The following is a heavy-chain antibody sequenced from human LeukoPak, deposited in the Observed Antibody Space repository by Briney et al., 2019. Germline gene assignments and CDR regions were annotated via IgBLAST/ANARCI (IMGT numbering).Heavy chain of an antibody. D-gene: IGHD3-22*01. CDR2: INGDGSIT. Sequence: GGSLRLSCAASGFTFSSYAMHWVRQAPGKGLVWVSRINGDGSITTYADSVKGRFTISRDNAKNMLYLQLDSLTAGDTAVYYCSRGLVGYYHDSSTYPDSWGQGTLVTVSS. V-gene: IGHV3-74*01. J-gene: IGHJ4*02. CDR1: GFTFSSYA. CDR3: SRGLVGYYHDSSTYPDS.